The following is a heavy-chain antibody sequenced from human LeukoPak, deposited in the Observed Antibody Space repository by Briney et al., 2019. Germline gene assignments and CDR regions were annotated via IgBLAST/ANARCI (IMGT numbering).Heavy chain of an antibody. V-gene: IGHV3-7*03. CDR2: IKQDESEK. CDR1: GFTFINYG. Sequence: PGGSLRLSCAASGFTFINYGMTWARQTPGKGLEWVANIKQDESEKYYVDSVKGRFTISRDNAKNSLFLQMISLRAEDTAVYYCARDKPAAGGGYGSLFDYWGQGTLVTVSS. CDR3: ARDKPAAGGGYGSLFDY. J-gene: IGHJ4*02. D-gene: IGHD6-13*01.